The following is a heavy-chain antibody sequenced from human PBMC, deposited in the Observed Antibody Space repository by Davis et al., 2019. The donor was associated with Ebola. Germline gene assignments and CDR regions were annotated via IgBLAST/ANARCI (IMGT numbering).Heavy chain of an antibody. D-gene: IGHD2-15*01. J-gene: IGHJ2*01. CDR2: IDPGASYT. CDR3: ARGPATRWYFDL. Sequence: KVSCKGSGYSFSTYWINWVRQMPGKGLEWMGRIDPGASYTDSSPSFQGHVTMSTDKSINTAYLQWSSLKASDTAIYYCARGPATRWYFDLWGRGTLVTVSS. V-gene: IGHV5-10-1*01. CDR1: GYSFSTYW.